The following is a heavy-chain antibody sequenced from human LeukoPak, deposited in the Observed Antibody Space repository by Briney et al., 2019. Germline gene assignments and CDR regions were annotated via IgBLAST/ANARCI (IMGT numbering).Heavy chain of an antibody. V-gene: IGHV3-23*01. CDR1: GFTFSSFA. CDR2: IFGSGDNT. J-gene: IGHJ4*02. D-gene: IGHD2-15*01. CDR3: AKDAHCSGGSCYSAYGY. Sequence: PGGCLRLSCAASGFTFSSFAMSWVRQAPGKGLEWVSTIFGSGDNTHYADSVKGRFTIYRDNSKNTLYLQMNSLRAEDTAVYYCAKDAHCSGGSCYSAYGYWGQGTLVTVSS.